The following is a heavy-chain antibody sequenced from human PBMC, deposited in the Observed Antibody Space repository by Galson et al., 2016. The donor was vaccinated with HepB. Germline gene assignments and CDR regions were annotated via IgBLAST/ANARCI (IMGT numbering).Heavy chain of an antibody. CDR1: GYTFTKYW. D-gene: IGHD4-17*01. CDR3: ARHDYGDSPFDS. Sequence: QSGAEVTKPGESLKISCKASGYTFTKYWIAWVRQMPGKGLECMGIIYPGDSETRYSPAFQGQVTISVDTSISTASLQWNRLKASDTGMYYCARHDYGDSPFDSWGQGTLVTVFS. CDR2: IYPGDSET. V-gene: IGHV5-51*01. J-gene: IGHJ4*02.